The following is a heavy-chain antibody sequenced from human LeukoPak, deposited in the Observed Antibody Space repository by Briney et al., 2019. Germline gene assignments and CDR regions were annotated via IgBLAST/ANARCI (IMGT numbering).Heavy chain of an antibody. Sequence: PGGSLRLSCAASGFTFSSYSMNWVRQAPGKGLEWVSSISSSSSYIYYADSVEGRFTISRDNAKNSLYLQMNSLRAEDTAVYYCARGDYYYDSSGYYAPAEYYFDYWGQGTLVTVSS. V-gene: IGHV3-21*01. J-gene: IGHJ4*02. D-gene: IGHD3-22*01. CDR3: ARGDYYYDSSGYYAPAEYYFDY. CDR2: ISSSSSYI. CDR1: GFTFSSYS.